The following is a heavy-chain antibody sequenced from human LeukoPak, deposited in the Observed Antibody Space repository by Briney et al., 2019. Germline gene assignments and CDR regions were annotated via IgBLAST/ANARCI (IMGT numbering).Heavy chain of an antibody. CDR2: ISSGGGAK. CDR1: GLTFSNYE. D-gene: IGHD3-10*01. CDR3: ARGTYGSGTYGRYGMDV. Sequence: GGSLRLSCAASGLTFSNYEMHWVRQAPGKGLEWISYISSGGGAKYYADSVKGRFTISRDIVNSSLSLQVNSLRAEDTAVYYCARGTYGSGTYGRYGMDVWGKGTTVTVSS. J-gene: IGHJ6*04. V-gene: IGHV3-48*03.